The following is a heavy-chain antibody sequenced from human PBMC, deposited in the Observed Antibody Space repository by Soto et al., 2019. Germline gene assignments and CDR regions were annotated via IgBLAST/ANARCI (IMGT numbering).Heavy chain of an antibody. CDR2: INHSGST. J-gene: IGHJ1*01. CDR3: ARGRFGGVVVVAATGAEYFQH. V-gene: IGHV4-34*01. Sequence: PLETLSLTCAVYGGSCSGYYWSWIRQPPGKGLEWIGEINHSGSTNYNPSLKSRVTISVDTSKNQFSLKLSSVTAADTAVYYCARGRFGGVVVVAATGAEYFQHWGQGTLVTVSS. D-gene: IGHD2-15*01. CDR1: GGSCSGYY.